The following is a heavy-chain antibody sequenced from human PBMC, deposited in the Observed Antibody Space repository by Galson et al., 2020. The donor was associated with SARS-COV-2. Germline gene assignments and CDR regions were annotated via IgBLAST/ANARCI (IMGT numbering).Heavy chain of an antibody. CDR2: INSDGSST. Sequence: TGGSLRLSCAASGFTFSSSWKQWVRQAPGKGLVWVSRINSDGSSTSYADSVKGRFTISRDNAKNTLYLHMNSLRAEDTAVYYCARVGTRSGWKYYFYYWGQGTLGTVSS. CDR1: GFTFSSSW. D-gene: IGHD6-19*01. V-gene: IGHV3-74*01. J-gene: IGHJ4*02. CDR3: ARVGTRSGWKYYFYY.